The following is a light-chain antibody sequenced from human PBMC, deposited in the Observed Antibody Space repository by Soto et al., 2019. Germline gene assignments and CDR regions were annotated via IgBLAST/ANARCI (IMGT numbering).Light chain of an antibody. CDR3: QQYGRSPPMT. Sequence: EVLMPQSPATLSVSPGERVILSCRASQRISNDLAWYQQKPGQAPRLLIYGASTRATGIPDRFSGSGSGTDFTLTISRLEPEDFAVYYCQQYGRSPPMTFGQGTRLEIK. CDR1: QRISND. J-gene: IGKJ5*01. V-gene: IGKV3-20*01. CDR2: GAS.